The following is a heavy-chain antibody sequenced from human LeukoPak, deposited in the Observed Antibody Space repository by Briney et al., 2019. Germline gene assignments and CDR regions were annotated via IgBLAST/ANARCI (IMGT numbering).Heavy chain of an antibody. CDR2: IIPIFGTA. CDR1: IGTFSSYA. V-gene: IGHV1-69*06. CDR3: ARVYNINWFDP. Sequence: SVTVSYKAPIGTFSSYAISWVRQAPGLGLEWMGRIIPIFGTANYAQKFQGRVTITADKSTSTAYMELSSLRSEDTAVYYCARVYNINWFDPWGQGTLVTVSS. J-gene: IGHJ5*02. D-gene: IGHD1-14*01.